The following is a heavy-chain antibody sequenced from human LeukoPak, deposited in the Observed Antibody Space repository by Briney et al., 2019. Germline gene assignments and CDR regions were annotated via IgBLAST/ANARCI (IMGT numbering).Heavy chain of an antibody. Sequence: ASVKVSCKSSGYTFTNYYMHWVRQAPGQGLEWMGWINPNSGGTNYAQKFQGRVTMTRDTSISTAYMELSRLRSDDTAVYYCARDRITMVRGVANWFDPWGQGTLVTVSS. CDR2: INPNSGGT. CDR1: GYTFTNYY. J-gene: IGHJ5*02. CDR3: ARDRITMVRGVANWFDP. D-gene: IGHD3-10*01. V-gene: IGHV1-2*02.